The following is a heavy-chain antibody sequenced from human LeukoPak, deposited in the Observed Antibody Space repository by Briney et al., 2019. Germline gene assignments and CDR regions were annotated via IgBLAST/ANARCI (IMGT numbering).Heavy chain of an antibody. Sequence: PGGSLRLSCAASGFTFSNYSMNWVRQAPGKGLEWVSSISSSSSYIYYADSVKGRFTISRDNAKNSLYLQMNSLRAEDTAVYYCARETRYCSSTSCLEKYYYYMDVWGKGTTVTVSS. CDR3: ARETRYCSSTSCLEKYYYYMDV. CDR1: GFTFSNYS. D-gene: IGHD2-2*01. J-gene: IGHJ6*03. V-gene: IGHV3-21*01. CDR2: ISSSSSYI.